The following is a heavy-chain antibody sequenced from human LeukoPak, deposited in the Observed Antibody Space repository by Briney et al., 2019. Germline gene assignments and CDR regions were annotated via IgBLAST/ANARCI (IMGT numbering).Heavy chain of an antibody. CDR1: GYTFTTYD. CDR3: TLGRVGGVIEY. CDR2: MNPNSGIT. J-gene: IGHJ4*02. D-gene: IGHD3-16*01. V-gene: IGHV1-8*03. Sequence: GASVKVSCKAPGYTFTTYDINWVRQATGQGLEWMAWMNPNSGITGNAQKFQGRVTVTRDTSISTVYMELSSLRSEDTAVYYCTLGRVGGVIEYWGQGTLVTVTS.